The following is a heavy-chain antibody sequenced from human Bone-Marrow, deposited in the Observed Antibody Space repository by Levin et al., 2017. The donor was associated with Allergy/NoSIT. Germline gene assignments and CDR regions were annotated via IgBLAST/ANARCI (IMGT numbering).Heavy chain of an antibody. J-gene: IGHJ5*02. CDR2: ISWNSGNI. D-gene: IGHD6-19*01. CDR1: GFMFDDYA. V-gene: IGHV3-9*01. CDR3: GKDRRSSGWDTFGFDD. Sequence: GGYLRLSCAASGFMFDDYAMHWVRQAPGKGLEWVAGISWNSGNIAYADSAKGRFTISRDNAKKSLYLQMNSLRAEDTAFYYCGKDRRSSGWDTFGFDDWGQGTLVTVSS.